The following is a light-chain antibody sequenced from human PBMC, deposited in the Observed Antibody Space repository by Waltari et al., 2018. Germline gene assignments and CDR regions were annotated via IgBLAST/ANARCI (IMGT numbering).Light chain of an antibody. CDR2: EVS. Sequence: DIVMTQTPLSLSVTPGQPTSISCKSSQSLLHSDGKTYVYWYLQKPGQPPPLLIDEVSTRFAGVPVRCSCSGSGTDFTLKISRVEAEDVGVYYGMQSIQLPPITFGQGTRLEIK. V-gene: IGKV2D-29*01. CDR3: MQSIQLPPIT. CDR1: QSLLHSDGKTY. J-gene: IGKJ5*01.